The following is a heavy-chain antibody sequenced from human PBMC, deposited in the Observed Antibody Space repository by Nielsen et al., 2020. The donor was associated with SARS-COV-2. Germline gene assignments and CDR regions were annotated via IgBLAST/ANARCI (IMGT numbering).Heavy chain of an antibody. D-gene: IGHD5-24*01. CDR1: GATFSNYT. V-gene: IGHV1-69*06. Sequence: SVKVSCKASGATFSNYTITWVRQAPGQGLEWMGGVIPIFGTPNYAQKFLGRVTITADKSTNTAYMELTSLRSEDTAVYYCARQVPTRDGYNWDYWGQGTLVTVSS. CDR2: VIPIFGTP. CDR3: ARQVPTRDGYNWDY. J-gene: IGHJ4*02.